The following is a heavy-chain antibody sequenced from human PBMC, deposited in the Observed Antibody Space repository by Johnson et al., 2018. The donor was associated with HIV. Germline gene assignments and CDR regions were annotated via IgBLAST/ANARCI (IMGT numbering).Heavy chain of an antibody. V-gene: IGHV3-33*01. CDR1: GFTFSSYG. J-gene: IGHJ3*02. Sequence: QVQLVESGGGVVQPGRSLRLSCAASGFTFSSYGMHWVRQAPGKGLEWVAVIWYDGSNKYHADSVTGRFTIPRDNSKNTLYLQMNSLRPEDTAVYYCAREKLRYSRPSKHDAFDMWGQGTVVHVSS. CDR3: AREKLRYSRPSKHDAFDM. D-gene: IGHD6-13*01. CDR2: IWYDGSNK.